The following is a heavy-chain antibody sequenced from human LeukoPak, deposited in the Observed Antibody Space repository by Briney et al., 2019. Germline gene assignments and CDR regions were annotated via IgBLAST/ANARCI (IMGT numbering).Heavy chain of an antibody. J-gene: IGHJ3*02. V-gene: IGHV3-9*03. D-gene: IGHD1-26*01. Sequence: GRSLRLSCAAPGFTFDDYAMHWVRQAPGKGLEWVSGISWNSGSIGYADSVKGRFTISRDNAKNSLYLQMNSLRAEDMALYYCAKDGSYYGDDAFDIWGQGTMVTVSS. CDR1: GFTFDDYA. CDR3: AKDGSYYGDDAFDI. CDR2: ISWNSGSI.